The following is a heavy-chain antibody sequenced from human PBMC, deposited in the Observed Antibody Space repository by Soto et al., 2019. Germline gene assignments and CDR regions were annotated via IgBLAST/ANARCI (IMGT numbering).Heavy chain of an antibody. D-gene: IGHD1-26*01. CDR3: AKDGSHNFDY. Sequence: QVQLVESGGGVFQPGRSLRLSCAASGFTCSHYAMHWVRQAPGKGLEWVALMSYDGSNEYYADSVKGRFTISRDNSKNTLYLQMNSLRAEETAVYYCAKDGSHNFDYWGQGTLVTVSS. V-gene: IGHV3-30*18. CDR2: MSYDGSNE. CDR1: GFTCSHYA. J-gene: IGHJ4*02.